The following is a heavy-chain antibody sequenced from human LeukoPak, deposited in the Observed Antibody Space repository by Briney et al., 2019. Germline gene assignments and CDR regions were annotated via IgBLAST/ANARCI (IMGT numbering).Heavy chain of an antibody. CDR1: GGSISSGDYY. Sequence: SQTLSLTCTVSGGSISSGDYYWSWIRQPPGKGLEWIGYIYYSGSTYYNPSLKSRVTISVDTSKNQFSLKLSSVTAADTAVYYCASSWYYDFWSGFDYWGQGTLVTVSS. D-gene: IGHD3-3*01. CDR3: ASSWYYDFWSGFDY. V-gene: IGHV4-30-4*08. J-gene: IGHJ4*02. CDR2: IYYSGST.